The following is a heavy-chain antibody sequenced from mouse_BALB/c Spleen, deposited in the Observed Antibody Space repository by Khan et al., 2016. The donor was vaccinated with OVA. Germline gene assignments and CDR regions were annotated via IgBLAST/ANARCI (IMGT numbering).Heavy chain of an antibody. V-gene: IGHV9-3-1*01. D-gene: IGHD2-10*01. CDR1: GYTFTNYG. Sequence: QIQLVQSGPELKKPGETVKISCKASGYTFTNYGMNWVKQSPGKALKWMGWINTYTGEPTYADDFKGRFAFSLDTSASTAYLQINNLKSEDTATYLWARPPYFSYTLDHWGQGTSVTVSS. J-gene: IGHJ4*01. CDR2: INTYTGEP. CDR3: ARPPYFSYTLDH.